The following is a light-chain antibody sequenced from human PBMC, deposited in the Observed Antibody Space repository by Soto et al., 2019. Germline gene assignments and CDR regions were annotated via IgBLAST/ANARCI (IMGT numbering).Light chain of an antibody. V-gene: IGLV1-51*01. Sequence: QSVLTQPPSVSAAPGQKVTISCSGSYSNIGDNYVSWYQQLPGAAPKLLIYDNDRRPSGIPDRFSGSKSGTSATLGITGLQTGDEAEYYCGTWDDSLNAAYVVGTGTKVTVL. CDR2: DND. J-gene: IGLJ1*01. CDR3: GTWDDSLNAAYV. CDR1: YSNIGDNY.